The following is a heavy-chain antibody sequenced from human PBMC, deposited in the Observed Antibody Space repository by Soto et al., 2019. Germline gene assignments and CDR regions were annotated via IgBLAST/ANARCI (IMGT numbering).Heavy chain of an antibody. CDR2: ISSDGSTT. D-gene: IGHD2-15*01. Sequence: EVQLVESGGGLVQPGGSLRLSCAASGFTFSSYYMHWVRQAPGKGLVWVSRISSDGSTTTYADSVKGRFTISRDNAKNTLYLQMRSLRADDTFMYYCARDCSGSEDYWGPGNLVTDSS. CDR3: ARDCSGSEDY. J-gene: IGHJ4*02. V-gene: IGHV3-74*01. CDR1: GFTFSSYY.